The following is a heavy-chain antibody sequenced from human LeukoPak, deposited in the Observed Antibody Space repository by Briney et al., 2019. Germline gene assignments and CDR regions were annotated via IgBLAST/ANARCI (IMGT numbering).Heavy chain of an antibody. Sequence: SETLSLTCTVSGGSISSYYWSWIRQPPGRGLEWIGEINHSGSTNYNPSLKSRVTISVDTSKNQFSLKLSSVTAADTAVYYCARVGVYGGNPLDYWGQGTLVTVSS. J-gene: IGHJ4*02. CDR2: INHSGST. CDR3: ARVGVYGGNPLDY. CDR1: GGSISSYY. D-gene: IGHD4-23*01. V-gene: IGHV4-34*01.